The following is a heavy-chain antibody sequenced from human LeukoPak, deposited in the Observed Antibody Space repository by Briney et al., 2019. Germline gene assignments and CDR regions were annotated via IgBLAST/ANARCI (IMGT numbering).Heavy chain of an antibody. D-gene: IGHD3-3*01. CDR1: GGSISTTNYY. Sequence: SETLSLTCTVSGGSISTTNYYWGWIRQPPGRDLEWIGSIYSSGNTYYNPSLESRVTISVDTSKNQLSLKLTSATAADTSVYYCARHSGLRSPFDPWGQGTLVTVSS. CDR3: ARHSGLRSPFDP. CDR2: IYSSGNT. J-gene: IGHJ5*02. V-gene: IGHV4-39*01.